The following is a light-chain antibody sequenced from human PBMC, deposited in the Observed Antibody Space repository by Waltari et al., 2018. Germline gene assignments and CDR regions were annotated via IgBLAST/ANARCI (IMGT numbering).Light chain of an antibody. J-gene: IGKJ4*01. CDR3: QHRSTWRHT. CDR2: GAS. CDR1: QSVSDY. V-gene: IGKV3-11*01. Sequence: EVVLTQSPATLSLSPGERATLSCRASQSVSDYLVWYQQKPGQAPRLLIYGASKRATGIPPRFSGSGSGTDFTLTISSLEPEDIAVYYCQHRSTWRHTFGGGTKVEIK.